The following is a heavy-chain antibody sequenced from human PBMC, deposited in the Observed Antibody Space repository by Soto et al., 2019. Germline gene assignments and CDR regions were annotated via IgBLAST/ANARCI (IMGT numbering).Heavy chain of an antibody. CDR1: GFTFSSYG. Sequence: GGSLRLSCAASGFTFSSYGMHWVRQAPGKGLEWVAVISYDGSNKYYADSVKGRFTISRDNSKNTLYLQMNSRRAEDTGVYYCAKDNPWLGVLDYWGQGTLVNVSS. CDR3: AKDNPWLGVLDY. J-gene: IGHJ4*02. D-gene: IGHD3-3*01. CDR2: ISYDGSNK. V-gene: IGHV3-30*18.